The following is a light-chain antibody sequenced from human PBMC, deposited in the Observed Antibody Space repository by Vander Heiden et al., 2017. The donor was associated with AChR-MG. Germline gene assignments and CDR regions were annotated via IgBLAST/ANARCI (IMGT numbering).Light chain of an antibody. CDR2: GAS. CDR1: QSVGSD. J-gene: IGKJ2*01. V-gene: IGKV3-15*01. CDR3: QQYNTWPPV. Sequence: ETAMTQSPSILSVSPGERATLSCRASQSVGSDLAWYQQKPGQPPRLLIYGASTRATDIPARFSGSGSGTDFTLTISSLQSEDFALYHCQQYNTWPPVFGQGTELEIK.